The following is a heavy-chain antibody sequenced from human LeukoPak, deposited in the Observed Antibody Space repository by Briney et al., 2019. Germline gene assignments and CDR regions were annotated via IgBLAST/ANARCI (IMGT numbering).Heavy chain of an antibody. D-gene: IGHD1-14*01. Sequence: GRSLRHSCSASGFTFSSYGMHWVRPAPGKGPAWVAVISFDGSHEYYADSVKGRFTISRDTSKNTLYLQMNSLRAEDTAVYYCAKQEIGTTWSVGYWGQGTLVTVSS. V-gene: IGHV3-30*18. CDR2: ISFDGSHE. CDR3: AKQEIGTTWSVGY. CDR1: GFTFSSYG. J-gene: IGHJ4*02.